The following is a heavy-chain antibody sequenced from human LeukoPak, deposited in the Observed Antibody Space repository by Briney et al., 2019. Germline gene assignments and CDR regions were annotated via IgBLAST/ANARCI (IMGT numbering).Heavy chain of an antibody. V-gene: IGHV3-30*04. Sequence: PGRSLRLSCVASGFIFSNYAMHWVRQAPGKGPEGVAFISYDGSNKLYAASVTGRFTISRDNSKNTLYLQMNNLRPDDAAVYYCARDWTETAMIHWGQGTLVTVSS. J-gene: IGHJ4*02. CDR1: GFIFSNYA. CDR3: ARDWTETAMIH. D-gene: IGHD5-18*01. CDR2: ISYDGSNK.